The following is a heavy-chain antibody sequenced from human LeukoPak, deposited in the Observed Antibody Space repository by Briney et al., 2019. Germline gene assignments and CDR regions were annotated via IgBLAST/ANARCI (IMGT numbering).Heavy chain of an antibody. CDR2: INPSGGST. Sequence: ASVKVSCKASGYTFTSYYMHWVRQAPGQGLEWMGIINPSGGSTSYAQKFQGRVTMTRDTSTSTVYMELSSLRSEDTAMYYCARAGGYDSSGYSYFDYWGQGTLVTVSS. CDR1: GYTFTSYY. D-gene: IGHD3-22*01. CDR3: ARAGGYDSSGYSYFDY. J-gene: IGHJ4*02. V-gene: IGHV1-46*01.